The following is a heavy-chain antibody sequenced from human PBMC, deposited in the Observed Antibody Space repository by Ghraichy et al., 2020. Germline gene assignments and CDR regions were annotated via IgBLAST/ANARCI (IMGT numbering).Heavy chain of an antibody. D-gene: IGHD6-13*01. V-gene: IGHV3-48*02. CDR1: GFTFSSSN. J-gene: IGHJ4*02. CDR3: ANTLSSSSDLDY. Sequence: GGSLRLSCAVSGFTFSSSNMHWVRQAPGKGLEWVSFISSTSNTINYADSVKGRFTISRDNAKNSLYLQMNSLRDEDTAVYYCANTLSSSSDLDYWGQGTLVTVSS. CDR2: ISSTSNTI.